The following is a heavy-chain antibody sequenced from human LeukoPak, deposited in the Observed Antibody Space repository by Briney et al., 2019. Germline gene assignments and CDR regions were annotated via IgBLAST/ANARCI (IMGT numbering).Heavy chain of an antibody. CDR2: IYYSGST. D-gene: IGHD1-14*01. J-gene: IGHJ3*02. V-gene: IGHV4-59*01. CDR3: ARYRNEALFAFDI. CDR1: GDSISNYY. Sequence: SETLSLTCTVSGDSISNYYWSWIRQPPGKGLEWIGYIYYSGSTNYNPSLKSRVTISVDTSKNQFSLKLSSVTAADTAVYSCARYRNEALFAFDIWGQGTMVTVSS.